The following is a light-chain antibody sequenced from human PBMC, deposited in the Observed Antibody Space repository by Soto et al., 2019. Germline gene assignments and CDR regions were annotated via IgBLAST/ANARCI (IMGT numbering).Light chain of an antibody. CDR2: EVT. Sequence: QPVLTQPPSASGSPGQSVTISCTGTSSDVGTYNYVSWYQQHPGQAPKLMIFEVTKRPSGVPDRFSGSKSGNTASLTVSGLQSEDEADYYCSSYAGSNNLIFGGGTKLTVL. J-gene: IGLJ2*01. CDR3: SSYAGSNNLI. CDR1: SSDVGTYNY. V-gene: IGLV2-8*01.